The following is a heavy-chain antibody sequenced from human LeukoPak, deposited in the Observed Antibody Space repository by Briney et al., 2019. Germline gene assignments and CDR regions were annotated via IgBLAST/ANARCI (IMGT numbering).Heavy chain of an antibody. CDR3: ARALYSSGWYVG. J-gene: IGHJ4*02. Sequence: SETLSLTCTVSGGSISSYYLSWIRQPPGKGLEWIGYIYYSGSTNYNPSLKSRVTISVDTSKNQFSLKLSSVTAADTAVYYCARALYSSGWYVGWGQGTLVTVSS. CDR2: IYYSGST. CDR1: GGSISSYY. D-gene: IGHD6-19*01. V-gene: IGHV4-59*01.